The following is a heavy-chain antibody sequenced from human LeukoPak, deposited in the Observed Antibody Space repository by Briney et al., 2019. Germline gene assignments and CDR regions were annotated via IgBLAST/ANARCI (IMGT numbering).Heavy chain of an antibody. CDR2: INHSGST. CDR1: GGSFSGYY. CDR3: ARRRNGYNQLDF. Sequence: SETLSLTCAVYGGSFSGYYWSWIRQPPGKGLEWIGEINHSGSTNYNPSLKSRVTISGDTSKNRFSLKLSSVTAADTAVYYCARRRNGYNQLDFWGQGALVTVSS. D-gene: IGHD5-24*01. J-gene: IGHJ4*02. V-gene: IGHV4-34*01.